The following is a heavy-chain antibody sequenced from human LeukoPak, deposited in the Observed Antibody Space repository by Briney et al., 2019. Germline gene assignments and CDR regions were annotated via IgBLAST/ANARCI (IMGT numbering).Heavy chain of an antibody. CDR3: ARRIAVAGGGTAFDL. V-gene: IGHV3-20*04. D-gene: IGHD6-19*01. Sequence: GGSLRLSRVASGFTFDDYGMSWVRQAPGKGLEWVCGITWNGGNTGFADSVKGRFTISRDNAKNSLYLQMNNLRAEDTALYYCARRIAVAGGGTAFDLWGQGTMVTVSS. J-gene: IGHJ3*01. CDR1: GFTFDDYG. CDR2: ITWNGGNT.